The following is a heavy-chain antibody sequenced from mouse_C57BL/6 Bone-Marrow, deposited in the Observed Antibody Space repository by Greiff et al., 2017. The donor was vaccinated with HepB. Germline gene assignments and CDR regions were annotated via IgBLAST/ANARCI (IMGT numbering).Heavy chain of an antibody. CDR3: AIGPIYPFWYFDV. CDR2: IHPSDSDT. V-gene: IGHV1-74*01. CDR1: GYTFTSYW. Sequence: QVQLQQPGAELVKPGASVKVSCKASGYTFTSYWMHWVKQRPGQGLEWIGRIHPSDSDTNYNQKFKGKATLTVDKSSSTAYMQLSSLTSEDSAVYYCAIGPIYPFWYFDVWGTGTTVTVSS. J-gene: IGHJ1*03.